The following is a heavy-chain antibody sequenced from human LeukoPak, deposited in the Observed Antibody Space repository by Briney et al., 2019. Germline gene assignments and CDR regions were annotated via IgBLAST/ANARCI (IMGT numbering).Heavy chain of an antibody. D-gene: IGHD4-17*01. V-gene: IGHV4-59*08. Sequence: SETLSLTCTVSGGSINRYYWSWIRQPPGPGLEWIGYLYYSGKTKYNPSLKRRVTISVDTSKNHISLRLKSVTAAHTAVYYCARHINDYGDANFDSWGQGTLVTVSS. J-gene: IGHJ4*02. CDR1: GGSINRYY. CDR2: LYYSGKT. CDR3: ARHINDYGDANFDS.